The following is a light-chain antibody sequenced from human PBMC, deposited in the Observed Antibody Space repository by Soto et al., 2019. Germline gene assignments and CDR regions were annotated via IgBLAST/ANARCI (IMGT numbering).Light chain of an antibody. Sequence: DIQMTQSPSSLSASIGDRVTITCRASQTVNAYLHWYQQKPGKAPKLLIYAASNLQSGVPSRFSGSGSGTNFTLSLNSLQPEDFATHYCQQGYSNPWTFGQGTKGDIK. CDR2: AAS. V-gene: IGKV1-39*01. CDR3: QQGYSNPWT. J-gene: IGKJ1*01. CDR1: QTVNAY.